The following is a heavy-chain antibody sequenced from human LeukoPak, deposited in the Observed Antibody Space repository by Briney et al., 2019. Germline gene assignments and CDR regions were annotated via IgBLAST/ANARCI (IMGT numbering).Heavy chain of an antibody. CDR3: AREIHTIDGNSKSYYYYGMDV. CDR2: ISSSSSTI. J-gene: IGHJ6*02. D-gene: IGHD3-9*01. Sequence: GGSLRLSCAASGFTFSSYSMNWVRQAPGKGLEWVSYISSSSSTIYYADSVKGRFTISRDNAKNSLYLQMNSLRDEDTAVYYCAREIHTIDGNSKSYYYYGMDVWGQGTTVTVSS. V-gene: IGHV3-48*02. CDR1: GFTFSSYS.